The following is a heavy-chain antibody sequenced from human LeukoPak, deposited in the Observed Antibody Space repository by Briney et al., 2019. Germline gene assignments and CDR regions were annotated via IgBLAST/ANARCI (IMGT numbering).Heavy chain of an antibody. CDR2: ISYDGSNK. Sequence: PGGSLRLSCAASGFTFSSYGMHWVRQAPGKGLEWVAVISYDGSNKYYADSVKGRFTISRDNSKNTLYLQMNSLRAEDTAVYYCARDRGHDYDDCTIGGAVDYWGQGTLVTVSS. CDR3: ARDRGHDYDDCTIGGAVDY. D-gene: IGHD4-17*01. J-gene: IGHJ4*02. CDR1: GFTFSSYG. V-gene: IGHV3-30*03.